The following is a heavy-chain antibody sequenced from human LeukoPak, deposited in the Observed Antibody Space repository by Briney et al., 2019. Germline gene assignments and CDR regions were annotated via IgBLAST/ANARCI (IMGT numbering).Heavy chain of an antibody. CDR1: GDSMTNYN. J-gene: IGHJ5*01. CDR2: IYFSGRT. V-gene: IGHV4-4*07. CDR3: ARDRWELTPAKVWFDS. Sequence: SETLTLTCAVSGDSMTNYNWSWIRQPAGQGLEWIGHIYFSGRTNYNPSFKSRVSMSIDTSKKQFSLKLTSVTAADTAVYFCARDRWELTPAKVWFDSWGQGTLVTVSS. D-gene: IGHD1-26*01.